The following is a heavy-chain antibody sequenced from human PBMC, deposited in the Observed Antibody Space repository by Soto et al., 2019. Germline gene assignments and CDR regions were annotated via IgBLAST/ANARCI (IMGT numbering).Heavy chain of an antibody. V-gene: IGHV4-59*08. D-gene: IGHD2-2*01. CDR2: LYYSGNT. CDR3: ARVYCSSTSCYGLDY. J-gene: IGHJ4*02. Sequence: SETLSLTCAVSGGSISTYYWSWIRQPPGKGLEWIGYLYYSGNTNYNPSLKSRVTISVYTSKNQFSLKLSSVTAADTAVYYCARVYCSSTSCYGLDYWGQGTLVTVSS. CDR1: GGSISTYY.